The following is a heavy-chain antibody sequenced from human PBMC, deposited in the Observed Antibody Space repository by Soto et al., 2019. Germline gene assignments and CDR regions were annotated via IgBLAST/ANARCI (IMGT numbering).Heavy chain of an antibody. CDR3: ARKDKSGYFNWFDP. CDR2: IYPGDSDT. CDR1: GYSFTSYW. V-gene: IGHV5-51*01. Sequence: GESLKISCKGSGYSFTSYWIGWVRQMPGKGLEWMGIIYPGDSDTRYSPSFQGQVTISADRSTSTVFLQWASLKASDTAVYLCARKDKSGYFNWFDPWGQGTLVTVSS. J-gene: IGHJ5*02. D-gene: IGHD3-22*01.